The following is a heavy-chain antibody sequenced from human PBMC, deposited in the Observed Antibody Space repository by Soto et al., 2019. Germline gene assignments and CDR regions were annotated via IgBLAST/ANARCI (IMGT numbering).Heavy chain of an antibody. CDR2: IIPLSGRT. J-gene: IGHJ5*02. CDR3: AREPHCGYDCHTEYYFDP. Sequence: SVKVSCKASGGNFSNNAIIWVRQAPGQGLEWMGGIIPLSGRTNYARKFQGRLTITADESTTTAYMELSSLTSEDTAVYFCAREPHCGYDCHTEYYFDPWGQGTAVTVSS. D-gene: IGHD2-21*02. CDR1: GGNFSNNA. V-gene: IGHV1-69*13.